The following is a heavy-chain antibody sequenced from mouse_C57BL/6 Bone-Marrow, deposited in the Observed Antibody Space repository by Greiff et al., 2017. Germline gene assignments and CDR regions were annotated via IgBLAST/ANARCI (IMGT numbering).Heavy chain of an antibody. J-gene: IGHJ2*01. CDR1: GYTFTDYE. CDR2: IDPESGGT. D-gene: IGHD1-1*01. Sequence: QVQLKESGAELVRPGASVTLSCKASGYTFTDYEMHWVKQTPVHGLEWIGAIDPESGGTAYTQKFKGKAILTADNSSSTAYLELRSLTSEYSAFYYCTIQGLYCSSQYYFDYWGPGTTLTVSS. CDR3: TIQGLYCSSQYYFDY. V-gene: IGHV1-15*01.